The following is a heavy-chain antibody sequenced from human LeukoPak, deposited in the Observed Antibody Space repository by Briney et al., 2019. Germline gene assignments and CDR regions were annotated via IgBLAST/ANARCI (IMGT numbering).Heavy chain of an antibody. V-gene: IGHV4-4*07. Sequence: SETLSLTCTVSVGSISSYYWSWIRQPAGKGLEWIGRIYTCGITNYNPSLKSRVTMSVDTSKNQFSLKLSSVAAADTAVYYCARDGDPVTTASSYYYGMDVWGQGTTVTVSS. CDR3: ARDGDPVTTASSYYYGMDV. CDR2: IYTCGIT. CDR1: VGSISSYY. J-gene: IGHJ6*02. D-gene: IGHD4-17*01.